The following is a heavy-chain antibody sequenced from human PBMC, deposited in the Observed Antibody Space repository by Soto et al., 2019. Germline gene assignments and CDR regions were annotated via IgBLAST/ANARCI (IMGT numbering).Heavy chain of an antibody. CDR3: ARVDYYDSSGNYGY. Sequence: QVQLVQSGAEVKKPGASVKVSCKASGYTFTIYGISWVRQAPGQGLEWMGWISGYNGNTDYAQNLQDRDTLTTDASARSVYMELRSRRSDDTAVYYCARVDYYDSSGNYGYWGQGTLITVSS. CDR1: GYTFTIYG. J-gene: IGHJ4*02. CDR2: ISGYNGNT. V-gene: IGHV1-18*04. D-gene: IGHD3-22*01.